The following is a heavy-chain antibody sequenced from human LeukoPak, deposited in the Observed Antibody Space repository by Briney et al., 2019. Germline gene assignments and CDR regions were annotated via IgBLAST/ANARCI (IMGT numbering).Heavy chain of an antibody. Sequence: ASVKVSCKASGYTFTSYYMHWVRQAPGQGLEWMGIINPSGGSTSYAQKFQGRVTVTRDMSTSTVYMELSSLRSEDTAVYYCARTGYSYGYPPDYWGQGTLVTVSS. CDR3: ARTGYSYGYPPDY. J-gene: IGHJ4*02. CDR1: GYTFTSYY. CDR2: INPSGGST. D-gene: IGHD5-18*01. V-gene: IGHV1-46*01.